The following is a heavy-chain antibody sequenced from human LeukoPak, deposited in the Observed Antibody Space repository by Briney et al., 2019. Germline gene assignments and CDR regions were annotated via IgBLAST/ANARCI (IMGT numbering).Heavy chain of an antibody. Sequence: GGTLRLSCAASGFTFDDYAMHWVRQAPGKGLEWVSLISGDGGSTYYADSVKGRLTISRDNSKNSLYLQMNSLRTEDTALYYCAKAIQLWPLNYFDYWGQGTLVTVSS. J-gene: IGHJ4*02. CDR1: GFTFDDYA. V-gene: IGHV3-43*02. D-gene: IGHD5-18*01. CDR2: ISGDGGST. CDR3: AKAIQLWPLNYFDY.